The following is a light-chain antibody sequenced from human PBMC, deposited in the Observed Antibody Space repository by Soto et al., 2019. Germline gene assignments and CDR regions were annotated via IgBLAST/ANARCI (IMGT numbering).Light chain of an antibody. J-gene: IGKJ5*01. Sequence: EIMMTQSPATLSVSPGARATLSCRASQSVSNNLAWYQQKPGQAPRLLIYYATTRATGIPARFSGSGSGTEFTLTSSSLQSEDFALYYWQQYNNWPPITFGQGTRLEIK. CDR1: QSVSNN. V-gene: IGKV3-15*01. CDR2: YAT. CDR3: QQYNNWPPIT.